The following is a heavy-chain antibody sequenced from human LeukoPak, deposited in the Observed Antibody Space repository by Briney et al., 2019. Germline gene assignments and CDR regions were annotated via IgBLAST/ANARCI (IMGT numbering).Heavy chain of an antibody. Sequence: GGSLRLSCAASGFTFSSYAMHWVRQAPGQGLEWVAVISYDGSNKYYADSVKGRFTISRDNSKNTLYLQMNSLRAEDTAVYYCARDEINPANYGDYGGDGYWGQGTLVTVSS. J-gene: IGHJ4*02. V-gene: IGHV3-30*04. D-gene: IGHD4-17*01. CDR3: ARDEINPANYGDYGGDGY. CDR2: ISYDGSNK. CDR1: GFTFSSYA.